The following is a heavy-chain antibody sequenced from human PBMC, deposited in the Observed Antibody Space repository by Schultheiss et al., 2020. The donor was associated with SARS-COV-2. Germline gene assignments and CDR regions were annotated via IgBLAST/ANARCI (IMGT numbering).Heavy chain of an antibody. Sequence: SETLSLTCAVYGGSFSGYYWGWIRQPPGKGLEWIGSIYYSGSTNYNPSLKSRVTMSVDTSKNQFSLKLSSVTAADTAVYYCARGPVVPAARDAFDIWGQGTMVTVSS. D-gene: IGHD2-2*01. CDR2: IYYSGST. CDR1: GGSFSGYY. J-gene: IGHJ3*02. V-gene: IGHV4-34*01. CDR3: ARGPVVPAARDAFDI.